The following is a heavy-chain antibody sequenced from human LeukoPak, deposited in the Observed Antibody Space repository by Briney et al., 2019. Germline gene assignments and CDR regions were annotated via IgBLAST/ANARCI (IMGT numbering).Heavy chain of an antibody. D-gene: IGHD6-19*01. CDR2: INHSGST. Sequence: SETLSLTCAVYGGSFSGYSWSWIRQPPGKGLEWIGEINHSGSTNYNPSLKSRVTISVDTSKNQFSLKLSSVTAADTAVYYCAKRISPVAGYFDYWGQGTLVTVSS. V-gene: IGHV4-34*01. CDR1: GGSFSGYS. CDR3: AKRISPVAGYFDY. J-gene: IGHJ4*02.